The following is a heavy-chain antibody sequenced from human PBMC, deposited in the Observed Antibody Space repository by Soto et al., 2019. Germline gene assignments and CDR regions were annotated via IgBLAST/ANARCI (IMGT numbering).Heavy chain of an antibody. V-gene: IGHV4-31*01. CDR1: GGSISSGGYY. Sequence: QVQLQESGPGLVKPSQTLSLTCTVSGGSISSGGYYWSWIRQHPGKGLEWIGYIYYSGSTYYNPSLKIPVTISVDTSKHQCALKLSSVTAADTAVYYCARAQYDFWSGTRYGMDVWGQGTTVTVSS. J-gene: IGHJ6*02. CDR3: ARAQYDFWSGTRYGMDV. D-gene: IGHD3-3*01. CDR2: IYYSGST.